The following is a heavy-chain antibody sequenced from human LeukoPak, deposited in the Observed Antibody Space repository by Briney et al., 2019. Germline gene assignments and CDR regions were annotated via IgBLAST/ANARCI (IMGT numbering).Heavy chain of an antibody. D-gene: IGHD6-19*01. CDR3: ARNVGWYSHDS. J-gene: IGHJ4*02. Sequence: SETLSLTCTVSGDSLSSHYWSWIRQPPGRGLEWIGYIYGSGSTHYDPSLRSRVTISEDTPKNQFSLKLTSVTAADTAVYYCARNVGWYSHDSWGQGTLVTVSS. V-gene: IGHV4-59*08. CDR2: IYGSGST. CDR1: GDSLSSHY.